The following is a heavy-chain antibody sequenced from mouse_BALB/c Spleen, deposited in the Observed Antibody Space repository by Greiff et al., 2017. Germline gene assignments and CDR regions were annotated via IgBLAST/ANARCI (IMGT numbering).Heavy chain of an antibody. Sequence: DVMLVESGGGLVKPGGSLKLSCAASGFTFSSYAMSWVRQTPEKRLEWVASISSGGSTYYPDSVKGRFTISRDNARNILYLQMSSLRSEDTAMYYCARGDYPFAYWGQGTLVTVSA. CDR3: ARGDYPFAY. CDR1: GFTFSSYA. D-gene: IGHD2-4*01. CDR2: ISSGGST. J-gene: IGHJ3*01. V-gene: IGHV5-6-5*01.